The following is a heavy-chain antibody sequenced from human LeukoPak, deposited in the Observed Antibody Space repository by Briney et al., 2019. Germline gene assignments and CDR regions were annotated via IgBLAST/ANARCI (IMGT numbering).Heavy chain of an antibody. CDR2: INHSRST. Sequence: SETLSLTCAVYGGSFSGYYWSWIRQPPGKGLEWIGEINHSRSTNYNPSLKSRVTISVDTSKNQFSLKLSSVTAADTAVYYCARGGRYYYGGKLPINGMDVWGQGTTVTVSS. D-gene: IGHD3-10*01. CDR3: ARGGRYYYGGKLPINGMDV. J-gene: IGHJ6*02. V-gene: IGHV4-34*01. CDR1: GGSFSGYY.